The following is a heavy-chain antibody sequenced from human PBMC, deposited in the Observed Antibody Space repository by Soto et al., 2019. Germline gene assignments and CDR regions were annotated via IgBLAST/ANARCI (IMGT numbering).Heavy chain of an antibody. V-gene: IGHV4-34*01. CDR2: INQSGFT. D-gene: IGHD6-13*01. J-gene: IGHJ4*02. Sequence: QVQLQQWGAGLLKPAENLSLTCAVQGGSFSGYYWTWIRQPPGKGLEWIGEINQSGFTNYNPSRVRRVTMSVETSRNQGSLRLSSVPAADMAVYYCARFPFDRSSWTNPRYFDYWGQGTLVTVSS. CDR3: ARFPFDRSSWTNPRYFDY. CDR1: GGSFSGYY.